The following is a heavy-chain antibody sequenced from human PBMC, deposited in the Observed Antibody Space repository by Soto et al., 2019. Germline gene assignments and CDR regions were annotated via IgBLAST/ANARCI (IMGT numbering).Heavy chain of an antibody. CDR1: GFTFSRYW. CDR3: VRGTSNWYGIDY. D-gene: IGHD6-13*01. J-gene: IGHJ4*02. V-gene: IGHV3-74*01. Sequence: EVQLVESGGGLVQPGGSLRLSCAVSGFTFSRYWMHWVRQAPGKGLLWVSRINTDGSATNYADSVEGRFTISRDNAKNTLYLQMNSLRGEDTAEYYCVRGTSNWYGIDYGGQGTLVTVSS. CDR2: INTDGSAT.